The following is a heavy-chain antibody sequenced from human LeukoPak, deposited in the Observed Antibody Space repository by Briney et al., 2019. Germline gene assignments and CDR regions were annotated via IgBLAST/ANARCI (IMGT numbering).Heavy chain of an antibody. Sequence: GRSLRLSCAASGFTFSSYAMHWVRQAPGKGLEWVAVISYDGSNKYYADSVKGRFTISRDNSKNTLYLQMNSLRAEDTAVYYCARGLADGSGSYYNELFDYWGQGTLVTVSS. D-gene: IGHD3-10*01. CDR2: ISYDGSNK. CDR1: GFTFSSYA. CDR3: ARGLADGSGSYYNELFDY. V-gene: IGHV3-30-3*01. J-gene: IGHJ4*01.